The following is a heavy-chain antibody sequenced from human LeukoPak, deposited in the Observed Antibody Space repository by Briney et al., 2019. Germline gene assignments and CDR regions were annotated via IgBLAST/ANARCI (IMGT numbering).Heavy chain of an antibody. V-gene: IGHV4-59*01. D-gene: IGHD3-10*01. J-gene: IGHJ6*03. CDR1: GGSISSYY. CDR2: IYYSGST. Sequence: SETLSLTCTVSGGSISSYYWSWIRQPPGKGLEWIGYIYYSGSTNYNPSLKSRVTISVDTSKNQFSLKLSSVTAADTAVYYCARDPYGSGHMDVWGKGTTVTISS. CDR3: ARDPYGSGHMDV.